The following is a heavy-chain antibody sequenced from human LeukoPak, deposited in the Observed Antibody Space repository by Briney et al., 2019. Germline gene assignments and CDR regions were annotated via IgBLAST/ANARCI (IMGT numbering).Heavy chain of an antibody. Sequence: PETLSLTCTLSADSLSSYYWSWVRHPQGEGLEWIGYIYHSVSTTYNPSLKSRVTISADTSKDQFSLKLASVTAADTAVYYCATGYSSSWYYFDYWGQGTPVSVSS. CDR2: IYHSVST. CDR3: ATGYSSSWYYFDY. CDR1: ADSLSSYY. D-gene: IGHD6-13*01. J-gene: IGHJ4*02. V-gene: IGHV4-59*01.